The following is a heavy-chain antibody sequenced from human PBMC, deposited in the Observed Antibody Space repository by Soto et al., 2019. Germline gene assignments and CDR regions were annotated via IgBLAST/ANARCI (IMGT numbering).Heavy chain of an antibody. Sequence: EVQLVESGGGLVQPGGSLRLSCAASGFTFSNYWMYWVRQAPGKGLVWVSRINSDGSVSSYADSVKGRLIISRENVKNTLYLQMDSLRAEDTAVYYCARGDCVGGPCYSLAGSFYYYMDVWGKGTTVTVFS. D-gene: IGHD2-15*01. CDR1: GFTFSNYW. CDR2: INSDGSVS. J-gene: IGHJ6*03. CDR3: ARGDCVGGPCYSLAGSFYYYMDV. V-gene: IGHV3-74*01.